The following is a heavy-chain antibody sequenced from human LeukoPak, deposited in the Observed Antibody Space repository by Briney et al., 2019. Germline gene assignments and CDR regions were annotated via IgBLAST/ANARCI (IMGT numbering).Heavy chain of an antibody. CDR2: ISAYNGNT. J-gene: IGHJ4*02. D-gene: IGHD2-2*01. Sequence: ASVRVSCKASGYTFTSYGISWVRQAPGQGLEWMGWISAYNGNTNYAQKLQGRVTMTTDTSTSTAYMELRSLRSDDTAVYYCARCTIRQDSSTSCYVPENWGQGTLVTVSS. CDR3: ARCTIRQDSSTSCYVPEN. CDR1: GYTFTSYG. V-gene: IGHV1-18*01.